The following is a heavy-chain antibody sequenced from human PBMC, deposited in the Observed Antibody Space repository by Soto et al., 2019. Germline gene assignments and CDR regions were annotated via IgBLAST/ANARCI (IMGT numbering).Heavy chain of an antibody. J-gene: IGHJ6*02. CDR3: AVGYATNYYYYGMDV. V-gene: IGHV4-61*01. CDR2: IYYSGST. D-gene: IGHD5-12*01. CDR1: GDSLTSHSYY. Sequence: PSETLSLTCTVSGDSLTSHSYYWTWVRQPPGKGLEWIGYIYYSGSTNYNPSLKSRVTISVDTSKNQFSLKLSSVTAADTAVYYCAVGYATNYYYYGMDVWGQGTTVTVSS.